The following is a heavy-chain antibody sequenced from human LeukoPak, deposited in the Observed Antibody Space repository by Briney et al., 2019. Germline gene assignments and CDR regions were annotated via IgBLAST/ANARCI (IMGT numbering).Heavy chain of an antibody. CDR1: GFTFSSYW. J-gene: IGHJ4*02. CDR3: ARELGSYSSSSQGDY. D-gene: IGHD6-6*01. V-gene: IGHV3-7*01. Sequence: GGSLRLSCAASGFTFSSYWMSWVRQAPGKGLEWVANIQQDGSEKYYVDSVKGRFTISRDNAKNSLCLQMNSLRAEDTAVYYCARELGSYSSSSQGDYWGQGTLVTVSS. CDR2: IQQDGSEK.